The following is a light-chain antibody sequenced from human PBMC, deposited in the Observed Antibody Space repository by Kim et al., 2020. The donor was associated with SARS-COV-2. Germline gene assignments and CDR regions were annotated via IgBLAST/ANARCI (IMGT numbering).Light chain of an antibody. V-gene: IGLV1-40*01. CDR2: GNS. J-gene: IGLJ3*02. CDR3: QSYDSSLSGSV. CDR1: SSNIGAGYD. Sequence: QRVTISCTGSSSNIGAGYDVRWHQQLPGTAPKLLIYGNSSRPSGVPDRFSGSKAGTSASLASTGLQAEDEADYYCQSYDSSLSGSVFGGGTQLTVL.